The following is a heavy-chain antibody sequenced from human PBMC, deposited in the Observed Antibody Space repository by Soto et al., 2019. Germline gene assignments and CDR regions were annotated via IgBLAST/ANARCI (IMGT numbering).Heavy chain of an antibody. D-gene: IGHD5-12*01. V-gene: IGHV4-59*01. CDR1: GGSISSYY. J-gene: IGHJ4*02. CDR3: ARAGFVYSGYDGLLDY. CDR2: IYYSGST. Sequence: SETLSLTCTVSGGSISSYYWSWIRQPPGKGLEWIGYIYYSGSTNYNPSLKSRVTISVDTSKNQFPLKLSSVTAADTAVYYCARAGFVYSGYDGLLDYWGQGTLVTVSS.